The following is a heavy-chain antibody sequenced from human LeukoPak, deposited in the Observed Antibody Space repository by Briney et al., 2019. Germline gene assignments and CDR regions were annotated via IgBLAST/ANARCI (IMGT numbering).Heavy chain of an antibody. D-gene: IGHD2-8*01. J-gene: IGHJ6*03. CDR3: ARGAGIHLLIYFYFYMDV. CDR2: INPNSGGT. Sequence: ASVKVSCKASGYTFTDYYMHWVRQAPGQGLEWMGWINPNSGGTNYAQKFQGRVTMTRDTSISTAYMELSRLRSDDTAVYYCARGAGIHLLIYFYFYMDVWGKGSTVTVSS. CDR1: GYTFTDYY. V-gene: IGHV1-2*02.